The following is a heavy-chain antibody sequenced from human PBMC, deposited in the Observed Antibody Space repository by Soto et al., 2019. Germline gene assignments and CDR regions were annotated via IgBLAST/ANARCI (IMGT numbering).Heavy chain of an antibody. CDR3: AKDLGPGTGDLFDP. CDR1: VFTFSSYG. J-gene: IGHJ5*02. Sequence: GSLRLSCPASVFTFSSYGMHWVRQAPGKGLEWVAVISYDGSNKYYADSVKGRFTISRDNSKNTLYLQMNSLRAEDTAVYYCAKDLGPGTGDLFDPWGQGTLVTVSS. V-gene: IGHV3-30*18. CDR2: ISYDGSNK. D-gene: IGHD7-27*01.